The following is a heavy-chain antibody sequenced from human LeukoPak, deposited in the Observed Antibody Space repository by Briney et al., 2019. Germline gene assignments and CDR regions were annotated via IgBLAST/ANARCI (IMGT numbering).Heavy chain of an antibody. CDR2: ISAYNGNT. J-gene: IGHJ5*02. V-gene: IGHV1-18*01. CDR3: ARGRGVVPATEVSWFDP. D-gene: IGHD2-2*01. CDR1: GYTFTSYG. Sequence: GASVKVSCKASGYTFTSYGISWVRQAPGQGLEWMGWISAYNGNTNYAQKLQGRVTMTTDTSTSTAYMELRSLRSDDTAVYYCARGRGVVPATEVSWFDPWGQGTLVTVSS.